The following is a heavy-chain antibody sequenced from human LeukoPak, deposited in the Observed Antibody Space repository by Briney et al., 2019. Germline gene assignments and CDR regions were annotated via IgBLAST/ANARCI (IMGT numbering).Heavy chain of an antibody. CDR3: ARAGYYDSSGYYAY. Sequence: ASVKVSCKASGGTFSSYAISWVRQAPGQGLEWMGRIIPILGIANYAQKFQGRVTITADKSTSTAYMELSSLRSEDTAVYYCARAGYYDSSGYYAYWGQGTLVTVSS. J-gene: IGHJ4*02. CDR2: IIPILGIA. CDR1: GGTFSSYA. D-gene: IGHD3-22*01. V-gene: IGHV1-69*04.